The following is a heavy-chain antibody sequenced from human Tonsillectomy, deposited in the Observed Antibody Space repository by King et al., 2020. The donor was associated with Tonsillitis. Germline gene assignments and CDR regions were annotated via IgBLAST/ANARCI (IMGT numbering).Heavy chain of an antibody. CDR2: IYYSGST. D-gene: IGHD3-10*01. J-gene: IGHJ2*01. V-gene: IGHV4-61*01. Sequence: QLQESGPGLVKPSETLSLTCTVSGGSVSSGSYYWSWIRQPPGKGLEWIGYIYYSGSTNYNPSLKSRVTISVDTSKNQFSLKLRSVTAADTAVYYCARDLLGRGTMVRVENWYFDLWGRATLVTVSS. CDR1: GGSVSSGSYY. CDR3: ARDLLGRGTMVRVENWYFDL.